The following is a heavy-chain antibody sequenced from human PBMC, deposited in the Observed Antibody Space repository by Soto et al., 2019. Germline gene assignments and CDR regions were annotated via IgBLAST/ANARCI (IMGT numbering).Heavy chain of an antibody. D-gene: IGHD2-2*02. V-gene: IGHV4-31*03. CDR3: ARARFQVLYGKPYFDS. Sequence: SETLSLTCTVSCGSITTGGSYWSWILQHPGKGLEWIGNIYHSGNTYYNPSLKSRLTMPVDTSKNHFPLMVGSVTAADTAVYYCARARFQVLYGKPYFDSWGQGTLVTVSS. CDR2: IYHSGNT. CDR1: CGSITTGGSY. J-gene: IGHJ4*02.